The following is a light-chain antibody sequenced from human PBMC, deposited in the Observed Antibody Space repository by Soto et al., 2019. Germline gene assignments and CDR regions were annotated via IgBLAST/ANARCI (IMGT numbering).Light chain of an antibody. CDR1: QSVSSN. V-gene: IGKV3-15*01. J-gene: IGKJ3*01. CDR2: GAS. CDR3: QQYNNWPPVT. Sequence: ETVLTQSPATVSLSPGDRATLPCRASQSVSSNKLAWYQQKPGQAPRLLIYGASTRATGIPARFSGSGSGTEFTLTISSLQSEDFAVYFCQQYNNWPPVTFGPGTKVDIK.